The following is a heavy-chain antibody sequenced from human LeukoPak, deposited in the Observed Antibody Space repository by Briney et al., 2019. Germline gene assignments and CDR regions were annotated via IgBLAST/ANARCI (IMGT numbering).Heavy chain of an antibody. J-gene: IGHJ4*02. V-gene: IGHV3-21*01. Sequence: NRGESLKISCAASGFTFNTYTMNWVRQAPGKGLEWVSSISSSSTYISYPDSVKGRFTISRDNAKNSLYLQMNSLRDEDSAVYYCARGLQYHEPLYFDSWGQGTLVTVSS. CDR3: ARGLQYHEPLYFDS. CDR1: GFTFNTYT. CDR2: ISSSSTYI. D-gene: IGHD4-11*01.